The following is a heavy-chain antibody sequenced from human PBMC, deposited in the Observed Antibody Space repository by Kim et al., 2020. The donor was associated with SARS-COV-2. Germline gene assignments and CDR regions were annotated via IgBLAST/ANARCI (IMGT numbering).Heavy chain of an antibody. V-gene: IGHV3-21*01. CDR1: GFSFSGFS. J-gene: IGHJ4*02. D-gene: IGHD6-13*01. CDR3: ARYRAAANDY. Sequence: GGSLRLSCAXSGFSFSGFSMNWVRQAPGKGLEWVASISSAGNFIYYADSLKGRFAISRDNAKNSLYLQMSSLRAEDSAVYYCARYRAAANDYWGQGTLVTVSS. CDR2: ISSAGNFI.